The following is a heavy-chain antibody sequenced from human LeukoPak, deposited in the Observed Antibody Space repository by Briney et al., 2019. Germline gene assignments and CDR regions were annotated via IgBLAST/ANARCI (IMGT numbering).Heavy chain of an antibody. D-gene: IGHD5-24*01. CDR3: IRDFRSADL. J-gene: IGHJ5*02. Sequence: GGSLRLSCAASGFTFSTYGMNWVRQAPGKGLEWVSSVSGATGNSYYVGSVKGRFTISRDDSKNTVYLEMNSLSVEDTATYYCIRDFRSADLWGQGTLVTVTS. CDR2: VSGATGNS. CDR1: GFTFSTYG. V-gene: IGHV3-23*01.